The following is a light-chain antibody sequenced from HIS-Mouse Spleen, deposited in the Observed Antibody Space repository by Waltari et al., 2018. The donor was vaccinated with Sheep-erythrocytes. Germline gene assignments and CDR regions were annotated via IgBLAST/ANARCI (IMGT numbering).Light chain of an antibody. CDR2: AAS. J-gene: IGKJ1*01. CDR1: QGISSY. V-gene: IGKV1-8*01. CDR3: QQYYSYPPT. Sequence: IRMTQSPSSLSASTGDRVTITCRASQGISSYLAWYQQKPGKAPKLLIYAASTLQSGVPSRFSGSGSGTDFTLTISCLQSEDFATYYCQQYYSYPPTFGQGTKVEIK.